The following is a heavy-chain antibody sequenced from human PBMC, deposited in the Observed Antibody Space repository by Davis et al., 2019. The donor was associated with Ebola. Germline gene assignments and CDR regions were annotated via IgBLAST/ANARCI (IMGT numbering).Heavy chain of an antibody. CDR1: GGSISSSSYN. V-gene: IGHV4-39*01. CDR3: ARQHRVTRPLDL. Sequence: MPSETLSLTCTVSGGSISSSSYNWGWVRQPPGKGLEWLGSINYTGSTYYNPSLKSRVAMSVDTSKNQFSLSLSSLTAADTAIYYCARQHRVTRPLDLWGQGTLVTVSS. CDR2: INYTGST. J-gene: IGHJ5*02.